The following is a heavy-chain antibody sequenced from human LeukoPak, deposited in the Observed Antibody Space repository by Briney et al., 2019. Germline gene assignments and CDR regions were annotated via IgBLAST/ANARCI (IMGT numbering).Heavy chain of an antibody. CDR2: ISYDGSNK. Sequence: GGSLRLSCAASGFTFSSYGMHWARQAPGKGLEWVAVISYDGSNKYYADSVKGRFTISRDNSKNTLYLQMNSLRAQDTAVYYCAKGSMGVIPFDYWGQGTLVTVSS. CDR3: AKGSMGVIPFDY. CDR1: GFTFSSYG. D-gene: IGHD3-16*02. J-gene: IGHJ4*02. V-gene: IGHV3-30*18.